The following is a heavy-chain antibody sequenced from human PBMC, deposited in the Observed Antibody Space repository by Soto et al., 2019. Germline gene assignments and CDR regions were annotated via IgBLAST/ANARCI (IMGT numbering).Heavy chain of an antibody. J-gene: IGHJ5*02. CDR3: ARDPGGGTTPWFDP. CDR2: ISYDGSNK. D-gene: IGHD1-1*01. V-gene: IGHV3-30-3*01. Sequence: QVQLVESGGGVVQPGRSLRLSCAASGFTFSSYAMHWVRQAPGKGLEWVAVISYDGSNKYYADSVKGRFTLSRDNSKNTLYLQMNSLRAEDTAVYYWARDPGGGTTPWFDPWGQGTLVTVSS. CDR1: GFTFSSYA.